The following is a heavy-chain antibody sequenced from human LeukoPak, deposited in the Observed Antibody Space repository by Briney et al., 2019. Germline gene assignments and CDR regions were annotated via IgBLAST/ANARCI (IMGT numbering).Heavy chain of an antibody. J-gene: IGHJ4*02. V-gene: IGHV3-23*01. D-gene: IGHD5-12*01. CDR2: VGGSGDTT. CDR3: AKDRRMGYAADNKRLRFDY. CDR1: GFTFSSYA. Sequence: PGGSLRLSCAASGFTFSSYAMSWVRQAPGKGLEWVSGVGGSGDTTYYTDSVKGRFTISRDNSKNTLYLQMNSLRAEDTAVYYCAKDRRMGYAADNKRLRFDYWGQGTLVTVSS.